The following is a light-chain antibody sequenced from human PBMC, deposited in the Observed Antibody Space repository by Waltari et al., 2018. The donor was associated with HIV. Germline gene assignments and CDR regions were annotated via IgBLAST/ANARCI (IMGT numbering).Light chain of an antibody. CDR1: QNIGIY. CDR2: AAS. CDR3: QQSFSTLWS. J-gene: IGKJ1*01. V-gene: IGKV1-39*01. Sequence: IQMRHCPSSLSASVGYRVTLNCQANQNIGIYLNWYQKKPGKAPKVLIYAASRLPTGVPARFSGSGSGTDFSLTISALQAEDFATYYCQQSFSTLWSFGQGTRVEIK.